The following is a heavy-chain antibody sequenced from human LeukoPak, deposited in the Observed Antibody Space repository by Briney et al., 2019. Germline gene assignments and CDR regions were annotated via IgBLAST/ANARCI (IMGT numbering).Heavy chain of an antibody. CDR2: ISSSSSYI. J-gene: IGHJ4*02. CDR3: GREIEAPGKTLDY. V-gene: IGHV3-21*01. Sequence: GGSLRLSCAASGFTFSSYSMNWVRQAPGKGLEWVSSISSSSSYIYYADSVKGRFTISRDNAKNSLYLQMNSLRAEDTAVYYCGREIEAPGKTLDYWGQGTLVTVSS. CDR1: GFTFSSYS.